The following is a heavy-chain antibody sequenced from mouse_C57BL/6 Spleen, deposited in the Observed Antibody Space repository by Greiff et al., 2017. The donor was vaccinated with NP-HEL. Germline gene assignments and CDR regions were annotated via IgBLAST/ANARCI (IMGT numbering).Heavy chain of an antibody. D-gene: IGHD2-4*01. CDR3: ASYYDYDYYAMDY. Sequence: QVQLQQSGPELVKPGASVKISCKASGYAFSSSWMNWVKQRPGKGLEWIGRIYPGDGDTNYNGKFKGKATLTADKSSSTAYMQLSGLTSEDSAVYFCASYYDYDYYAMDYWGQGTSVTVSS. CDR2: IYPGDGDT. CDR1: GYAFSSSW. J-gene: IGHJ4*01. V-gene: IGHV1-82*01.